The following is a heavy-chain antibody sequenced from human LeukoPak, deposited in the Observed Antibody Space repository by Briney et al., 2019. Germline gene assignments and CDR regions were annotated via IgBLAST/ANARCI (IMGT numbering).Heavy chain of an antibody. J-gene: IGHJ4*02. CDR1: GFTFSSYE. Sequence: GGSLRLSCAASGFTFSSYEMNWVRQTPGKGPEWVSVIYTDGNTYYADSVKGRFTISRDISKNIVYLQMHNLRAEDTAVYYCVRSSWDYWGQGVLVTVSS. V-gene: IGHV3-66*01. CDR3: VRSSWDY. D-gene: IGHD2-2*01. CDR2: IYTDGNT.